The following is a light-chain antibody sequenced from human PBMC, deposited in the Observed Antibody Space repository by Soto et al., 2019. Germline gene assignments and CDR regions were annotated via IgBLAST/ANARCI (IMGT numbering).Light chain of an antibody. J-gene: IGKJ1*01. V-gene: IGKV1-39*01. Sequence: DIQMTQSPPSLSASVGDRVIITCRASQTISTYLNWYQQKPGKAPKLLIYDASSLQSGVPSRFSGSGSGTDFTLTISSLQPEDFATYYCQQSYNTLWTFGQGTKAEIK. CDR1: QTISTY. CDR3: QQSYNTLWT. CDR2: DAS.